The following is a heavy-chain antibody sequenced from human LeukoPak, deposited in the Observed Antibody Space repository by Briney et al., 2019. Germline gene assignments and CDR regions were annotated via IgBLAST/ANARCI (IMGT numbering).Heavy chain of an antibody. CDR3: ARDQRATTSYFDY. D-gene: IGHD1-26*01. Sequence: AGSLRLSCAVSGFTFSSYGMHWVRQAPGKGLEWVGVIWYDGSNKYYADSVKGRFTISRDNSKNTLYLQMNSLRAEDTAVYYCARDQRATTSYFDYWGQGTLVTVSS. CDR2: IWYDGSNK. J-gene: IGHJ4*02. V-gene: IGHV3-33*01. CDR1: GFTFSSYG.